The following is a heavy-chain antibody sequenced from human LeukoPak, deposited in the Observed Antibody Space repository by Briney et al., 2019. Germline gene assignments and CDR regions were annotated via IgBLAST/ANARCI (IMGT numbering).Heavy chain of an antibody. D-gene: IGHD2-15*01. CDR2: IKQDGSGK. V-gene: IGHV3-7*01. Sequence: GGSLRLSCAASGFTFSSYWMSWVRRAPGKGLEWVANIKQDGSGKYYVDSVKGRFTISRDNAKNTLYLQMNSLRAEDTAVYYCAKDGVSGVVYYYYYMDVWGKGTTVTVSS. J-gene: IGHJ6*03. CDR1: GFTFSSYW. CDR3: AKDGVSGVVYYYYYMDV.